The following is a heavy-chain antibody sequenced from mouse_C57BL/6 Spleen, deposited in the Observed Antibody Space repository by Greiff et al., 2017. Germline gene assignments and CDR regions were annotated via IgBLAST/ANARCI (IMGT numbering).Heavy chain of an antibody. CDR1: GFSLTSYG. CDR3: ARSYYDYPYYAMDY. J-gene: IGHJ4*01. Sequence: VQVVESGPGLVAPSQSLSITCTVSGFSLTSYGVDWVRQSPGKGLEWLGVIWGVGSTNYNSALKSRLSISKDNSKSQVFLKMNSLQTDDTAMYYCARSYYDYPYYAMDYWGQGTSVTVSS. D-gene: IGHD2-4*01. V-gene: IGHV2-6*01. CDR2: IWGVGST.